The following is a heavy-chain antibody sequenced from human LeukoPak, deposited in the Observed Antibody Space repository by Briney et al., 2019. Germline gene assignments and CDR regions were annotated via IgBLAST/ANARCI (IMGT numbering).Heavy chain of an antibody. D-gene: IGHD5-24*01. CDR1: GFTFSSYS. Sequence: GGSLRLSCAASGFTFSSYSMNWVRQAPGKGLEWVSSISSSSSYIYYADSVKGRFTISRDNAKNSLYLQMNSLRAEDTAVYYCARGPQFYYYMDVWGKGTTVTISS. CDR2: ISSSSSYI. CDR3: ARGPQFYYYMDV. V-gene: IGHV3-21*01. J-gene: IGHJ6*03.